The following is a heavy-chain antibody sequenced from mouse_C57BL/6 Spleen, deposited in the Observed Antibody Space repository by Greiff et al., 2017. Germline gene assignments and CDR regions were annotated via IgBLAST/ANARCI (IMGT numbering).Heavy chain of an antibody. J-gene: IGHJ4*01. CDR3: ARERIYYGNSYAMDY. CDR1: GYSITSGYD. V-gene: IGHV3-1*01. CDR2: ISYSGST. D-gene: IGHD2-1*01. Sequence: EVKLMESGPGMVKPSQSLSLTCTVTGYSITSGYDWHWIRHFPGNKLEWMGYISYSGSTNYNPSLKSRISITHDTSKNHFFLKLNSVTTEDTATYYCARERIYYGNSYAMDYWGQGTSVTVSS.